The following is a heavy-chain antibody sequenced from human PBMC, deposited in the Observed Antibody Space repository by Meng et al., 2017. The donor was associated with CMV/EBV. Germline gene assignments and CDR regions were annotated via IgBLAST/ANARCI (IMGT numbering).Heavy chain of an antibody. CDR1: GLTFSSYW. CDR2: IKKDGSEK. J-gene: IGHJ4*02. V-gene: IGHV3-7*01. Sequence: CAASGLTFSSYWMSWVRKAPGKGLEWVANIKKDGSEKYYVDSVKGRFTISRDNAKNSLYLQMNSLRAEDTAVYYCASLSIVATNFDYWGQGTLVTVSS. D-gene: IGHD5-12*01. CDR3: ASLSIVATNFDY.